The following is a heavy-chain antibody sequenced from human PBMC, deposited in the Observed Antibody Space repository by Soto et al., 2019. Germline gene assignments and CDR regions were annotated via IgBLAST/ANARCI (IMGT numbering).Heavy chain of an antibody. CDR1: GGSITTGANY. CDR2: IYYRGST. Sequence: SETLSLTCIVSGGSITTGANYWSWIRQHPGKGLEWIGYIYYRGSTYYNPSLKSRLTISLDTSENQFSLRLTSVTAADTAVYYCARVFGVGGAFDIWGQGRMVTVSS. D-gene: IGHD3-16*01. J-gene: IGHJ3*02. CDR3: ARVFGVGGAFDI. V-gene: IGHV4-31*03.